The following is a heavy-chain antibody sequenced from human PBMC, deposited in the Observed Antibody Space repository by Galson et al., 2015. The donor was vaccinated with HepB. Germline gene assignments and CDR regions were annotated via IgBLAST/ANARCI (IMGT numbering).Heavy chain of an antibody. CDR2: INHSGST. V-gene: IGHV4-34*01. J-gene: IGHJ6*02. CDR1: GGSFSGYY. D-gene: IGHD2-15*01. Sequence: SETLSLTCAVYGGSFSGYYWSWIRQPPGKGLEWIGEINHSGSTNYNPSLKSRVTISVDTSKNQFSLKLSSVTAADTAVYYCARVPRRGYCSGGSCPRGLGYYYYGMDVWGQGTTVTVSS. CDR3: ARVPRRGYCSGGSCPRGLGYYYYGMDV.